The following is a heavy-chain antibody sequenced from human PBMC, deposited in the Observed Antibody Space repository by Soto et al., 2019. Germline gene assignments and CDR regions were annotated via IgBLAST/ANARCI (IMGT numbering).Heavy chain of an antibody. V-gene: IGHV4-39*01. CDR3: ARDYDSSGDY. CDR1: GGSISTSSYY. D-gene: IGHD3-22*01. CDR2: IYYSGST. Sequence: QLQLQESGPGLVKPSETLSLTCTVSGGSISTSSYYWGWIRQPPGKGLEWIGSIYYSGSTYYNPSLKIRVTISVDTSKNQFSRKLSSVTAADTAVYYCARDYDSSGDYWGQGTLVTVSS. J-gene: IGHJ4*02.